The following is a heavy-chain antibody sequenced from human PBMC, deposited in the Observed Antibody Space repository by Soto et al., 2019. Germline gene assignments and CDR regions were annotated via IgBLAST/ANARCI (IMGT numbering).Heavy chain of an antibody. CDR3: ARGRGSSGWSPKLNYYYTGMGV. Sequence: SVKVSCKASGGTFSSYAISWVRQAPGQGLEWMGGIIPIFGTANYAQKFQGRVTITADESTSTAYMELSSLRSEDTAVYYCARGRGSSGWSPKLNYYYTGMGVWGRGTTVRVSS. V-gene: IGHV1-69*13. CDR1: GGTFSSYA. D-gene: IGHD6-19*01. J-gene: IGHJ6*01. CDR2: IIPIFGTA.